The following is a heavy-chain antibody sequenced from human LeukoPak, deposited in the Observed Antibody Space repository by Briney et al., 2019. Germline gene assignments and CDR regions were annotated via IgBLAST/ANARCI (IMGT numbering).Heavy chain of an antibody. J-gene: IGHJ3*02. CDR3: AEVRSSASDI. D-gene: IGHD3-10*01. CDR2: ISGSSSAI. Sequence: GGSLRLSCSASGFTFGSYSMNWVRQAPGKGLEWISYISGSSSAIYYADSVKGRFTISRDNAKNSLYLQMNSLRDEDTAVYYCAEVRSSASDIWGQGTMVTVSS. V-gene: IGHV3-48*02. CDR1: GFTFGSYS.